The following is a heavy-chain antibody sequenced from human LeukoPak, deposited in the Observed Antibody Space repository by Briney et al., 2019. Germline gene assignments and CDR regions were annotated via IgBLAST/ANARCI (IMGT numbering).Heavy chain of an antibody. J-gene: IGHJ3*02. CDR1: GFTVSNTF. CDR3: ARVQFFGTYSEAFDI. D-gene: IGHD1-26*01. Sequence: GGSLRLSCAASGFTVSNTFVTWVRQAPGKGPEWVSIIYTGGTKHYADSVRGRFTNSRDDSKTTLYLQMNSLRAEDTAVYYCARVQFFGTYSEAFDIWGRGTMVTVSS. CDR2: IYTGGTK. V-gene: IGHV3-53*01.